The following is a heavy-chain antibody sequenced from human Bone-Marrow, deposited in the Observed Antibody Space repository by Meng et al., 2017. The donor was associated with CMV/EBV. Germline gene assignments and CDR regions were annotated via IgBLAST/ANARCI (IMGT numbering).Heavy chain of an antibody. J-gene: IGHJ4*02. V-gene: IGHV3-21*01. CDR1: GFTFSSYA. Sequence: GESLKISCAASGFTFSSYALHWVRQAPGKGLKWVSSISSSSNYIYYADSVKGRFTISRDNAKNSLYLQMNSLRAEGTAVYYCAILGRRLQEGFDYWGQGTLVTVSS. CDR3: AILGRRLQEGFDY. D-gene: IGHD6-25*01. CDR2: ISSSSNYI.